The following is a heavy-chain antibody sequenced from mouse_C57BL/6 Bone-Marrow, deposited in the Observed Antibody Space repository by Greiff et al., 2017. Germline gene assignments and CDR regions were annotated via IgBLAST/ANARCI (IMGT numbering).Heavy chain of an antibody. V-gene: IGHV2-9*01. D-gene: IGHD3-3*01. Sequence: VQRVESGPGLVAPSQSLSIPCTVSGFSLTSYGVDWVRQPPGKGLEWLGVIWGGGSTNYNSALMSRLSISKDNSKSQVFLKMNSLQTDDTAMYYCAKHSYAPKAGNYAMDYWGQGTSVTVSS. CDR1: GFSLTSYG. CDR2: IWGGGST. J-gene: IGHJ4*01. CDR3: AKHSYAPKAGNYAMDY.